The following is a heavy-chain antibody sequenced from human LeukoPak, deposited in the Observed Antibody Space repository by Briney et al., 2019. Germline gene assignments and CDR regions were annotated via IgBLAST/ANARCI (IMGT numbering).Heavy chain of an antibody. Sequence: PSETLSLTRIVSGGSVSDHCGSWVRQPPGKGLDWIGHISYSGTTTYNPSLKSRVTISLDTSRNQFSLKLTSVTAADTAVYYCARVFSDSSGYPFDNWGQGTLVTVSS. J-gene: IGHJ4*02. CDR2: ISYSGTT. CDR1: GGSVSDHC. V-gene: IGHV4-59*02. CDR3: ARVFSDSSGYPFDN. D-gene: IGHD3-22*01.